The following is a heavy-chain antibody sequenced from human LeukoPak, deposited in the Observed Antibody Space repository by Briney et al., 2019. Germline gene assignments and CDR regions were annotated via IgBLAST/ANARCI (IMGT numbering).Heavy chain of an antibody. CDR2: IYHSGST. CDR3: ARETPRIAVAGTVSNWFDP. Sequence: PSETLSLTCAVSGGSISSSNWWSWVRQPPGKGLEWIGEIYHSGSTNYNPSLKSRVTISVDKSKNQFSLKLSSVTAADTAVYYCARETPRIAVAGTVSNWFDPWGQGTLVTVSS. D-gene: IGHD6-19*01. CDR1: GGSISSSNW. J-gene: IGHJ5*02. V-gene: IGHV4-4*02.